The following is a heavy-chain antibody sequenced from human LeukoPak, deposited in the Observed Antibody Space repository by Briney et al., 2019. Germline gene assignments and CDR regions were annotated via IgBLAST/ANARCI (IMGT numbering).Heavy chain of an antibody. Sequence: GGSLRLSCAASGFTVSSNYLSWVRQAPGKGLEWVSSISRSSNYIYYADSVKGRFTISRDNAKNSLYLQINSLSAEDTSVYYCARGENNYGYYYFDYWGQGTLVTVSS. V-gene: IGHV3-21*01. J-gene: IGHJ4*02. CDR3: ARGENNYGYYYFDY. CDR2: ISRSSNYI. CDR1: GFTVSSNY. D-gene: IGHD5-24*01.